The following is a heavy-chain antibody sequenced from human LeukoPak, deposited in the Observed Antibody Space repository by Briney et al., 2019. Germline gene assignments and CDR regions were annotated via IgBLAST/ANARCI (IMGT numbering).Heavy chain of an antibody. V-gene: IGHV4-34*01. CDR3: ARRGYSYGYVT. CDR1: GGSFSGYY. D-gene: IGHD5-18*01. CDR2: INHSGST. J-gene: IGHJ5*02. Sequence: SETLSLTCAVYGGSFSGYYWSWIRQPPGKGPEWIGEINHSGSTNYNPSLKSRVTISVGTSKNQFSLKLSSVTAADTAVYYCARRGYSYGYVTWGQGTLVTVSS.